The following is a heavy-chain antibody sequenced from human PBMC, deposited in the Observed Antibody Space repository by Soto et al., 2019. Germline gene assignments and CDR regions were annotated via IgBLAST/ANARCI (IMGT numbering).Heavy chain of an antibody. Sequence: SETLSLTCNVSGVSIINTRYYWGWIRQPPGKGLEWIGTVYFDGTTFYNPSLKSRLIISVDTSKNQFSLSLTSVTSADTAFYYCARHGSSWGQGTLVTVSS. CDR3: ARHGSS. V-gene: IGHV4-39*01. J-gene: IGHJ5*02. CDR2: VYFDGTT. CDR1: GVSIINTRYY.